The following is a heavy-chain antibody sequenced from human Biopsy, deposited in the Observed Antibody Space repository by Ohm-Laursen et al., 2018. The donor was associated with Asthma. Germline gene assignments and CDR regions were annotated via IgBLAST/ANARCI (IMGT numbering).Heavy chain of an antibody. CDR2: IMTVFGTT. D-gene: IGHD6-19*01. CDR1: GGTFSNFP. CDR3: ARCQVGYSSGWSLLLKKIYYSGMDV. Sequence: SSVKVSCKAPGGTFSNFPISWVRQAPGQGLEWLGGIMTVFGTTNYAQKFQGRVTITADESTSTAYMEVTSLRSEDTAIYYCARCQVGYSSGWSLLLKKIYYSGMDVWGQGTAVTVSS. V-gene: IGHV1-69*01. J-gene: IGHJ6*02.